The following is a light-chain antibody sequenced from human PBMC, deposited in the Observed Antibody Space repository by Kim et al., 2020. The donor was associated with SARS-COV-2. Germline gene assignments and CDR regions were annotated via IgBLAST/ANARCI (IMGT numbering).Light chain of an antibody. J-gene: IGKJ3*01. CDR2: ASS. CDR3: QQAYNTPRT. CDR1: HNIGSY. V-gene: IGKV1-39*01. Sequence: DIQMTQSPSSLSASVGDRVTITCRASHNIGSYLNWYQQKPGKAPNLLIYASSRLHSGVPSRFSGSGSGTDFTLTISSLQPADFATYYCQQAYNTPRTFGPGTQVEI.